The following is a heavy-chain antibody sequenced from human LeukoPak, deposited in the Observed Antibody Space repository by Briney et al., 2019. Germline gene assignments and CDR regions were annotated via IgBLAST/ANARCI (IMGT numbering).Heavy chain of an antibody. CDR1: GFTFSSYA. V-gene: IGHV3-64*01. CDR2: ISSNGGST. D-gene: IGHD3-16*01. CDR3: ARAQGGGARDAFDI. J-gene: IGHJ3*02. Sequence: PGGSLRLSCAASGFTFSSYAMHWVRQAPGKGLEYVSAISSNGGSTYYANSVKGRFTISRDNSKNTLYLQMGSLRAEDMAVYYCARAQGGGARDAFDIWGQGTMVTVSS.